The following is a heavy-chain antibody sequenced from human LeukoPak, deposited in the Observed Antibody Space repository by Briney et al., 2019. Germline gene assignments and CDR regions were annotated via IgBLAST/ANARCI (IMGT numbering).Heavy chain of an antibody. CDR2: ISGSGGST. V-gene: IGHV3-23*01. J-gene: IGHJ6*01. D-gene: IGHD6-13*01. CDR3: ARDQTRWYFSNYYGMDV. Sequence: GGSLRLSCAVSGFTFSDYAMSWVRQAPGKGLEWVSAISGSGGSTYYADSVKGRFTISRDNSKNTLYLQMNSLRAEDTAVYYCARDQTRWYFSNYYGMDVWGQGTTVTVSS. CDR1: GFTFSDYA.